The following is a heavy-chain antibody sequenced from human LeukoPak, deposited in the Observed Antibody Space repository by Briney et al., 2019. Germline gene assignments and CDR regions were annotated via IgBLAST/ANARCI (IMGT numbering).Heavy chain of an antibody. D-gene: IGHD3-3*01. Sequence: GGSLRLSCAASGFTFSSYGMHWVRQAPGKGLEWVAFIRYDGSNKYYADTVKGRFTISRDNSKNTLYLQMNSLRAEDTAVYYCAKEGRFFGVVAGYYYYYMDVWGKGTTVTVSS. CDR1: GFTFSSYG. CDR2: IRYDGSNK. J-gene: IGHJ6*03. CDR3: AKEGRFFGVVAGYYYYYMDV. V-gene: IGHV3-30*02.